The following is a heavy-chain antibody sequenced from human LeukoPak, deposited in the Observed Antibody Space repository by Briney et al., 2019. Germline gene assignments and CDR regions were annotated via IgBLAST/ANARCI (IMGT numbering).Heavy chain of an antibody. Sequence: GGSLRLSCAASGFTFSSYWMHWVRQAPGKGLVWVSRISSDGSSTSYADSVKGRFTISRDTPKNTLYLQMNSLRAEDTAVYYCARSRAYYYYYYMDVWGKGTTVTVSS. V-gene: IGHV3-74*01. CDR3: ARSRAYYYYYYMDV. J-gene: IGHJ6*03. CDR1: GFTFSSYW. CDR2: ISSDGSST.